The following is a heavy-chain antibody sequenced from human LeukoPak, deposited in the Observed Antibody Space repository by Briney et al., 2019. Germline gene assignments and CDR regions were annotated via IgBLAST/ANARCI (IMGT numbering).Heavy chain of an antibody. J-gene: IGHJ4*02. Sequence: GGSLRLSCAASGFTFRNYAMSWVRQAPGKGLEWVSTISGTGDDTDYADSVKGRFPISRDNCKNTLYLQMNSLRAEDTAVYYCAKHQDWTVTVPDYWGQGTLVTVSS. CDR2: ISGTGDDT. CDR3: AKHQDWTVTVPDY. CDR1: GFTFRNYA. V-gene: IGHV3-23*01. D-gene: IGHD4-17*01.